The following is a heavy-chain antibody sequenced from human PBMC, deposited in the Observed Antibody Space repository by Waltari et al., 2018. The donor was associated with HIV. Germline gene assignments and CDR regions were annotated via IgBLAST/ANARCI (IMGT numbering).Heavy chain of an antibody. V-gene: IGHV3-30*18. J-gene: IGHJ6*02. D-gene: IGHD3-3*01. CDR1: GFTFSSYG. CDR2: ISYDGSNK. CDR3: AKDARFLDLDYYYGMDV. Sequence: QVQLVESGGGVVQPGRSLRLSCAASGFTFSSYGMHWVRQAPGKGLEGVAVISYDGSNKYYADSVKGRFTISRDNSKNTLYLQMNSLRAEDTAGYYCAKDARFLDLDYYYGMDVWGQGTTVTVSS.